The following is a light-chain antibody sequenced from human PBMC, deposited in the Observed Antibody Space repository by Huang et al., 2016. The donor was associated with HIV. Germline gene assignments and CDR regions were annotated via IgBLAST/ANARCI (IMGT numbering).Light chain of an antibody. CDR2: HAS. V-gene: IGKV1-6*01. J-gene: IGKJ4*01. CDR3: LQNYNYPLT. CDR1: HDIGSD. Sequence: AIQVTQSPSSLSASVGDRVNMTCRSSHDIGSDIGWYQQKQGKAPKILMHHASTLQSGTPSRFSGSGSGTDFTLHISSLQPEDFATCYCLQNYNYPLTFGGGTKVEIK.